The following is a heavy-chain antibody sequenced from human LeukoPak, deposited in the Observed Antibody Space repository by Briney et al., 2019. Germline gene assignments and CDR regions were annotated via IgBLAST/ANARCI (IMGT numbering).Heavy chain of an antibody. CDR2: IGVAGDT. V-gene: IGHV3-13*01. CDR3: AKEKIPGAVARCFDY. Sequence: PGGSLRLSCAASGFTISSYDFHWVRQAPGKGLEWVSAIGVAGDTYYADSVKGRFTISRDNSKNTLYLQMNSLRAEDTAVYYCAKEKIPGAVARCFDYWGQGTLVTVSS. D-gene: IGHD6-13*01. J-gene: IGHJ4*02. CDR1: GFTISSYD.